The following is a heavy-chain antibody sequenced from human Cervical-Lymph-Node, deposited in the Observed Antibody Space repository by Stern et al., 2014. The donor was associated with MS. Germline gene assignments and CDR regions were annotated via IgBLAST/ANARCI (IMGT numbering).Heavy chain of an antibody. D-gene: IGHD3-3*01. Sequence: EDQLVESGGGLVQPGGSLRLSCAASGFTFSDHYMDWVRQAPGKGLEWVGRTRNKANSYTTEYAASVKGRFTISRDDSKNSLYLQMNSLKTEDTAVYYCARKLITIFGVVPYYYYGMDVWGQGTTVTVSS. CDR1: GFTFSDHY. CDR3: ARKLITIFGVVPYYYYGMDV. J-gene: IGHJ6*02. V-gene: IGHV3-72*01. CDR2: TRNKANSYTT.